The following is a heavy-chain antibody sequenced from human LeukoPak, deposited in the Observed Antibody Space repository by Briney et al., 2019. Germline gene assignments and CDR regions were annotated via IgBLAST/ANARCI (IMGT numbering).Heavy chain of an antibody. CDR2: IHYSGST. Sequence: SETLSLTCTVSGNPISSSYWSWMRQPPGKGQEWIGYIHYSGSTNYNPSLKSRVFISVDTSKKQFSLKLSSVTAADTAVYYCATGSGFYNWFDPWGQGTLVTVSS. V-gene: IGHV4-59*01. J-gene: IGHJ5*02. CDR3: ATGSGFYNWFDP. D-gene: IGHD3-22*01. CDR1: GNPISSSY.